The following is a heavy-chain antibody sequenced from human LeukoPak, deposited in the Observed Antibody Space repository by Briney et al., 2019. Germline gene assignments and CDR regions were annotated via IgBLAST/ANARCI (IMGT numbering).Heavy chain of an antibody. CDR3: AREGSMLALDY. Sequence: SGTLSLTCAVSGGSISSNWWSWVRQPPGRGLEWIGEIYHSGSTNYNPSLKSRVTISVDTSNNEFSLKLSSVTAADTAVYYCAREGSMLALDYWGQGTLVTVSS. J-gene: IGHJ4*02. D-gene: IGHD2-8*01. V-gene: IGHV4-4*02. CDR2: IYHSGST. CDR1: GGSISSNW.